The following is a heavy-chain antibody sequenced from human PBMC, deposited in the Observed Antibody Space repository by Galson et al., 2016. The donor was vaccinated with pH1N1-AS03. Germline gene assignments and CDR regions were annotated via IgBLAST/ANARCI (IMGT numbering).Heavy chain of an antibody. Sequence: SVKVSCKASGYTFSTYGVSWVRQAPGQGLEWMRWISGYDDDTNYAQNVAGRVTMTTDKSTSTVYMELRSLGSDDTAVYYCARDRGFRPDTFDIWGQGTWVTVSS. V-gene: IGHV1-18*04. CDR2: ISGYDDDT. CDR3: ARDRGFRPDTFDI. CDR1: GYTFSTYG. J-gene: IGHJ3*02. D-gene: IGHD2-15*01.